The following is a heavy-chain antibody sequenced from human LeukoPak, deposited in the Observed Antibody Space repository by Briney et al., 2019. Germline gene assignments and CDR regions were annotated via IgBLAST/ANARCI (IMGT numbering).Heavy chain of an antibody. CDR3: ARGYCSGGSCYSFDY. CDR2: INAGKGDT. J-gene: IGHJ4*02. CDR1: GYTFTSYA. D-gene: IGHD2-15*01. V-gene: IGHV1-3*01. Sequence: ASVKVSCKASGYTFTSYAMHWVRQAPGQRLEWMGWINAGKGDTKYSQKFQGRVTITRDTSASTAYMELSSLRSEDTAVYYCARGYCSGGSCYSFDYWGQGTLVTVSS.